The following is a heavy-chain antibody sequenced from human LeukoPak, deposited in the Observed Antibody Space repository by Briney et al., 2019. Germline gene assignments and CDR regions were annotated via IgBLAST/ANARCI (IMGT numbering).Heavy chain of an antibody. V-gene: IGHV4-39*01. Sequence: SESLSLTCTVSGGSISSYYWDWIRQSPGKGLEWIGNIYSGGSTYYTPSLKSRVTISVDTSKNQFSLQLSSVTAADTAIYFCARHSRSGSGGYENAFDIWGQGTMVTVSS. CDR3: ARHSRSGSGGYENAFDI. D-gene: IGHD5-12*01. CDR2: IYSGGST. CDR1: GGSISSYY. J-gene: IGHJ3*02.